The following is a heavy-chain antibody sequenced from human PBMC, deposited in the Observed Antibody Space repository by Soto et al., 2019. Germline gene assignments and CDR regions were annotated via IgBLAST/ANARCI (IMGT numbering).Heavy chain of an antibody. CDR3: ARGYYYDNSAWPTGE. Sequence: QVQLQESGPGLVKPSQTLSLTCTVSGESINTPHYYWSWISQPPGKGLEWIGYIYYSGNTYYNPSLKSRVTISEDTPKNQFSLKLTYVTAADTAVYYCARGYYYDNSAWPTGEWGQGTLGTVTS. J-gene: IGHJ4*01. CDR2: IYYSGNT. V-gene: IGHV4-30-4*01. D-gene: IGHD3-22*01. CDR1: GESINTPHYY.